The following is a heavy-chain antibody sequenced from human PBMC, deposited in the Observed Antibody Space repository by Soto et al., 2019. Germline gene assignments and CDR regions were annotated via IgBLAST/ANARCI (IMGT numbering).Heavy chain of an antibody. D-gene: IGHD3-9*01. CDR2: IDSHGSST. Sequence: PWGSRIVSCTASGVNFKSYWVHWVRQRAEEGLVWVSRIDSHGSSTTYADSVKGRFTISRDNAKNSLYLQMNSLRAEDTAVYYCARDLSTGYGGNSGWYFDLWGRGTLVTVSS. CDR3: ARDLSTGYGGNSGWYFDL. V-gene: IGHV3-74*03. J-gene: IGHJ2*01. CDR1: GVNFKSYW.